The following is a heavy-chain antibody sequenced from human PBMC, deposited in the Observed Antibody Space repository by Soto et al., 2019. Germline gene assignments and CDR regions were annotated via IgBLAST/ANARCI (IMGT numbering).Heavy chain of an antibody. J-gene: IGHJ6*02. Sequence: GGSLRLCCAASGFTFCSYSMDWVRQAPGKGLEWVSSIKGRFTISRDNAKNSLYLQMNSLRAEDTAVYYCARDPSIVLVPAATYYYYYYGMDVWGQGTTVTVSS. CDR1: GFTFCSYS. V-gene: IGHV3-21*01. CDR2: I. D-gene: IGHD2-2*01. CDR3: ARDPSIVLVPAATYYYYYYGMDV.